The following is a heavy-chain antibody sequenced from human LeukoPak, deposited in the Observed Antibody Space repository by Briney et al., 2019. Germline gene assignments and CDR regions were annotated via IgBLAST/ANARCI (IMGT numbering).Heavy chain of an antibody. CDR3: ARGGKNYDFWSGYYFDDAFDI. V-gene: IGHV4-4*07. Sequence: SETLSLTCTVSGGSISSYYWSWIRQPAGMGLEWIGRIYTSGSTNYNPSLKSRVTMSVDTSKNQFSLKLSSVTAADTAVYYCARGGKNYDFWSGYYFDDAFDIWGQGTMVTVSS. CDR2: IYTSGST. D-gene: IGHD3-3*01. CDR1: GGSISSYY. J-gene: IGHJ3*02.